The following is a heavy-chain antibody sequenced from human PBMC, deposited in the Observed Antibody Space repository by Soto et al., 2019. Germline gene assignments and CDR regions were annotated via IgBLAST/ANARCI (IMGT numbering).Heavy chain of an antibody. CDR2: IYYSGST. CDR3: ARGMDTAMGFDY. J-gene: IGHJ4*02. Sequence: PSETLSLTCTVSGGSISSGGYYWSWIRQHPGKGLEWIGYIYYSGSTYYNPSLKSRVTISVDTSKNQFSLRLSSVTAADTAVYYCARGMDTAMGFDYWGQGTLVTVSS. CDR1: GGSISSGGYY. D-gene: IGHD5-18*01. V-gene: IGHV4-31*03.